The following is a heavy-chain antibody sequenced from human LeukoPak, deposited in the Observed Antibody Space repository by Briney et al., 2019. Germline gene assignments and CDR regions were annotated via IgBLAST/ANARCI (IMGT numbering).Heavy chain of an antibody. CDR1: GFTFSSYG. Sequence: PPGGSLRLSCAASGFTFSSYGMHWVRQAPGKGLEWVAVISYDGSNKYYADSVKGRFTISRDNSKNTLYLQMNSLRAEDTAVYYCARVALVGATLYYFDYWGQGTLVTVSS. V-gene: IGHV3-30*03. CDR3: ARVALVGATLYYFDY. J-gene: IGHJ4*02. D-gene: IGHD1-26*01. CDR2: ISYDGSNK.